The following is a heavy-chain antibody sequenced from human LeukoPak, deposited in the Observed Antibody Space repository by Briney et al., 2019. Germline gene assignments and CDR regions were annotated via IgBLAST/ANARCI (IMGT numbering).Heavy chain of an antibody. CDR1: GFTLSNYW. V-gene: IGHV3-7*02. CDR2: IKQDGSEK. Sequence: QPGGSLRFSCAASGFTLSNYWMSWVRQAPGKGLEWVANIKQDGSEKYYVDSVKGRFTISRDNPKNTLYLQMDSLRAEDRAVYYCARVVISGGWYNGMDVWGQGTTVTVSS. CDR3: ARVVISGGWYNGMDV. D-gene: IGHD6-19*01. J-gene: IGHJ6*02.